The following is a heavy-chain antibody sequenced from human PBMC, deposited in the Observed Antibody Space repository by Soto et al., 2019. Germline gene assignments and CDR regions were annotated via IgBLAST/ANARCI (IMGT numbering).Heavy chain of an antibody. D-gene: IGHD2-15*01. V-gene: IGHV1-69*13. CDR3: ARTGVVCSDGSCYGSYGMDV. CDR2: IIPIFGTA. CDR1: GGTFSSYA. J-gene: IGHJ6*02. Sequence: SVKVSCKASGGTFSSYAISWVRQAPGQGLEWMGGIIPIFGTANYAQKFQGRVTITADESTSTAYMELSSLRSEDTAVYYCARTGVVCSDGSCYGSYGMDVWGQGTTVSVSS.